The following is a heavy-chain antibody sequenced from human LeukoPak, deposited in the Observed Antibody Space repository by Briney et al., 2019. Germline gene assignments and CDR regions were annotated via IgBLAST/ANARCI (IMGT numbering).Heavy chain of an antibody. Sequence: GGSLKLSCAASGFTFYDSAIHWVRQAPGKGLEWLGRIKSKLFNSETAYVESVKGRFTIYKDDSKNMAFLAMNNLKTDDTALYYCFRYEETSGRFGDSWGQGALVTVSS. D-gene: IGHD3-16*01. CDR2: IKSKLFNSET. J-gene: IGHJ4*02. CDR1: GFTFYDSA. CDR3: FRYEETSGRFGDS. V-gene: IGHV3-73*01.